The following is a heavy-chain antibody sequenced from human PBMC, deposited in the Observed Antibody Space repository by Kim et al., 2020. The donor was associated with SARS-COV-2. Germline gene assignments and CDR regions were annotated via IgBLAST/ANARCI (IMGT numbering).Heavy chain of an antibody. V-gene: IGHV3-9*01. CDR2: ISWNSGSI. CDR1: GFTFGDYA. CDR3: AKDSSSWQGHDY. J-gene: IGHJ4*02. D-gene: IGHD6-13*01. Sequence: GGSLRLSWAASGFTFGDYAMHWVRQAPGKGLEWVSGISWNSGSIGYADSVKGRFTISRDNAKNSLYLQMNSLRAEDTALYYCAKDSSSWQGHDYWGQGTLVTVSS.